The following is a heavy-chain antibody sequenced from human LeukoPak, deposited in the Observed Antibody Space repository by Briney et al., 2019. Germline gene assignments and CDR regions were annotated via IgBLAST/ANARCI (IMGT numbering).Heavy chain of an antibody. J-gene: IGHJ4*02. D-gene: IGHD6-19*01. CDR3: ARDGGKGIAVAGLQGY. CDR1: GYTFTGYY. Sequence: GASVKVSCKASGYTFTGYYMHWVRQAPGQGLEWMGWINPNSGGTNYAQKFQGRVTMTRDTSISTAYMELSRLRSDDTAVYYCARDGGKGIAVAGLQGYWGQGTLVTVSS. CDR2: INPNSGGT. V-gene: IGHV1-2*02.